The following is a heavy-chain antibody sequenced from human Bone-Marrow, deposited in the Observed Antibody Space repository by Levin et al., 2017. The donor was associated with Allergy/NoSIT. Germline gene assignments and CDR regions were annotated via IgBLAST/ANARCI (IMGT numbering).Heavy chain of an antibody. J-gene: IGHJ4*02. CDR2: IKQDGSEK. CDR3: ASRPHFWSASPSY. D-gene: IGHD3-3*02. Sequence: PGGSLRLSCAASGFTFSSHWLNWVRQAPGKGLEWVANIKQDGSEKYYVDSVKGRFTISRDNAKNSLFLHMNSLTAEDTAVYYCASRPHFWSASPSYWGQGTLVTVSS. CDR1: GFTFSSHW. V-gene: IGHV3-7*03.